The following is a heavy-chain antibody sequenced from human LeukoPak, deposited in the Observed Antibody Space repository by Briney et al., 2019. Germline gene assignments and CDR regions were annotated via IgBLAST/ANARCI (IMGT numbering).Heavy chain of an antibody. CDR2: INPNSGGT. V-gene: IGHV1-2*06. Sequence: GASVKVSCKASGYTFTGYYMHWVRQAPGQGLEWMGRINPNSGGTNYAQKFQGRVTMTRDTSISTAYMELSRLRSDDTAAYYCARDLLLWFGEFRMDVWGKGTTVTVSS. CDR3: ARDLLLWFGEFRMDV. D-gene: IGHD3-10*01. CDR1: GYTFTGYY. J-gene: IGHJ6*03.